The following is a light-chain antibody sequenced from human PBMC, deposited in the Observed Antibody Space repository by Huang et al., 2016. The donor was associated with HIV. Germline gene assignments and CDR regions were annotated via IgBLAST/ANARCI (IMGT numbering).Light chain of an antibody. Sequence: DIVLTQSPATLSLSPGERATLSCRAGQSVGSYLAWYQQTPGQAPRLLVSAASHRATGSPARFSGSGSGTDFTLTISSLEPEDFAVYYCHQHSSWPGTFGQGTRVEIK. V-gene: IGKV3-11*01. J-gene: IGKJ1*01. CDR2: AAS. CDR1: QSVGSY. CDR3: HQHSSWPGT.